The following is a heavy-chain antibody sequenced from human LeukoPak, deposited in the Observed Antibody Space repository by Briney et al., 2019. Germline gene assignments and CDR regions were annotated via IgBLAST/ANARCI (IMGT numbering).Heavy chain of an antibody. CDR1: GDSITSNSFY. Sequence: PSETLSPTCTVSGDSITSNSFYWGWIRQPPGKGLEWIGSVYYSGSSYSNPSLKSRVTISVDTPKNQFSLKVTSVTAADTAVYYCARESVTREDWFDPWGQGTLVTVSS. J-gene: IGHJ5*02. CDR3: ARESVTREDWFDP. D-gene: IGHD4-11*01. V-gene: IGHV4-39*07. CDR2: VYYSGSS.